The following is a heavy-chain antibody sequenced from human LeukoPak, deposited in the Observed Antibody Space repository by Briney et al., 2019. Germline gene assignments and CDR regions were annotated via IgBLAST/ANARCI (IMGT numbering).Heavy chain of an antibody. J-gene: IGHJ5*02. CDR2: INTDSGFT. V-gene: IGHV1-2*02. CDR3: ARNFDMKGFDP. CDR1: GYTFTGYY. Sequence: ASVKVSCKASGYTFTGYYMNWVRQAPGQGLEWMGWINTDSGFTKYAQKFQGRVTMTRDTSITTVYMDLTRLTSDDTAVYYCARNFDMKGFDPWGQGTLVTVSS. D-gene: IGHD3-9*01.